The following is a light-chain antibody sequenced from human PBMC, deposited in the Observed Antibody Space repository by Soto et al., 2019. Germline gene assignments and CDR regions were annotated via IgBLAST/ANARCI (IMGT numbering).Light chain of an antibody. Sequence: QSVLTQPPSVSGAPGQRVTISCTGSSSNIGAGYDVHWYQQLPGTAPKLLIYGNIKRPSGVPDRFSGSKSGTSATLGITGFQTGDEADYYCGSWDSSLSAYVFGTGTKVTVL. J-gene: IGLJ1*01. CDR3: GSWDSSLSAYV. V-gene: IGLV1-40*01. CDR1: SSNIGAGYD. CDR2: GNI.